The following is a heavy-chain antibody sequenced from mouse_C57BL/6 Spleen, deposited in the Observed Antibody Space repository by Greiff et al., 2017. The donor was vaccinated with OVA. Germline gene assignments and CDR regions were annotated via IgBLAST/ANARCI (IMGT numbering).Heavy chain of an antibody. CDR1: GYTFTSYW. CDR2: IYPSDSET. Sequence: QVQLQQPGAELVRPGSSVKLSCKASGYTFTSYWMDWVKQRPGQGLEWIGNIYPSDSETHYNQKFKDKATLTVDKYSSTAYMQLSSLTSEDSAVYYCARSLIYYGYDAPFAYWGQGTLVTVSA. V-gene: IGHV1-61*01. J-gene: IGHJ3*01. CDR3: ARSLIYYGYDAPFAY. D-gene: IGHD2-2*01.